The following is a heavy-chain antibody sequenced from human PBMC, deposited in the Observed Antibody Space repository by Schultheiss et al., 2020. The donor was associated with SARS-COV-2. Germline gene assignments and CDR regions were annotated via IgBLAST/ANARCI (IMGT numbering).Heavy chain of an antibody. Sequence: GGSLRLSCEASGFTFGDHYIDWVRQSPDKGLEWVGRARNKANGYTTVYAASVRGRFFISRDDSKNSVFLQLNSLEAEDTAVYYCARGGTAATSYYDPMDVWGQGTTVTVSS. CDR2: ARNKANGYTT. CDR3: ARGGTAATSYYDPMDV. V-gene: IGHV3-72*01. D-gene: IGHD6-13*01. CDR1: GFTFGDHY. J-gene: IGHJ6*02.